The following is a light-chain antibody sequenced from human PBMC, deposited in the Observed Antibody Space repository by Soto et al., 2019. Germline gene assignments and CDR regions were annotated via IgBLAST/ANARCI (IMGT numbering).Light chain of an antibody. CDR2: EGN. J-gene: IGLJ1*01. CDR3: CSYAGYSSFV. V-gene: IGLV2-23*03. Sequence: QSVLTQPASVSGSPGQSITISCTGTSSDLGGYNLVSWYQQFPGKAPKLIISEGNKRPSGVSYRFSGSKSGNTASLTISGLQAEDEADYYCCSYAGYSSFVFGTGNKLTVL. CDR1: SSDLGGYNL.